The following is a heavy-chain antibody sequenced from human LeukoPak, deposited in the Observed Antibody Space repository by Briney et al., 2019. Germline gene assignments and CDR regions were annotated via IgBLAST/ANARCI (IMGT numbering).Heavy chain of an antibody. CDR2: INQGGSEK. CDR1: GFTFRNYY. J-gene: IGHJ4*02. CDR3: ARSFKVDY. V-gene: IGHV3-7*03. Sequence: GGSLRLSCAASGFTFRNYYMHWVRQAPGKGLEWVATINQGGSEKYYVDSVKGRFTISRDYTRNLLFLQMNSLRVEDTAVYYCARSFKVDYWGQGTLVIVSS.